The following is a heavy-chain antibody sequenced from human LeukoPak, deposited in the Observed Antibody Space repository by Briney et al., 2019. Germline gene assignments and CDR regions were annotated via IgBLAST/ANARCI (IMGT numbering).Heavy chain of an antibody. J-gene: IGHJ4*02. D-gene: IGHD2-2*01. CDR3: ARSEYQLLFPFDS. CDR2: INPNSGGT. V-gene: IGHV1-2*02. Sequence: GASVKVSCKASGYTVTGYYMHWVRQAPGQGLESMGWINPNSGGTNYAQKFQGRVTMTRDTSISTAYMELSRLRSDDTAVYYCARSEYQLLFPFDSWGQGTLVTVSS. CDR1: GYTVTGYY.